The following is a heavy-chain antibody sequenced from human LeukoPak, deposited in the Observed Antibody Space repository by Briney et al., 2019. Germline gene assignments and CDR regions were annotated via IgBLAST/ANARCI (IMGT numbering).Heavy chain of an antibody. J-gene: IGHJ6*03. V-gene: IGHV4-34*01. D-gene: IGHD3-10*01. Sequence: SETLSLTCAVYGGSFSGYYWNWIRQPPGKGLEWIGEINHSGSTNYNPSLKSRVTISVDTSKNQFSLKLSSVTAADTAVYYCARRLRNGSGSYYQGHYYYYYMDVWGKGTTVTISS. CDR3: ARRLRNGSGSYYQGHYYYYYMDV. CDR1: GGSFSGYY. CDR2: INHSGST.